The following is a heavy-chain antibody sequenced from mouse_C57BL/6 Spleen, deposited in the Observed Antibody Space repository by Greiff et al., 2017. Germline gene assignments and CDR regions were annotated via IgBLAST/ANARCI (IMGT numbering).Heavy chain of an antibody. D-gene: IGHD1-1*01. CDR3: SRDTLYYYGRSCYAMDY. CDR2: IHPNSGST. J-gene: IGHJ4*01. V-gene: IGHV1-64*01. Sequence: QVQLQQPGAELVKPGASVKLSCKASGYTFTSYWMHWVQQRPGQGLEWIGIIHPNSGSTNYNEKFKGQATLTVDKSSSTPSMQLSSLTSKDAEGYYWSRDTLYYYGRSCYAMDYWGQGTSVTVSS. CDR1: GYTFTSYW.